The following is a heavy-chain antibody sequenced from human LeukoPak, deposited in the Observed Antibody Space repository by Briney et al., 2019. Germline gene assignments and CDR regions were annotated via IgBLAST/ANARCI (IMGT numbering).Heavy chain of an antibody. V-gene: IGHV3-21*01. Sequence: GGSLRLSCAASGFTFSSYSMNWVRQAPGKGLEWVPSISSSSSYIYYADSVKGRFTISRDNAKNSLYLQMNSLRAEDTAVYYCARRYCSSTSCYAFDIWGQGTMVTVSS. D-gene: IGHD2-2*01. CDR1: GFTFSSYS. J-gene: IGHJ3*02. CDR2: ISSSSSYI. CDR3: ARRYCSSTSCYAFDI.